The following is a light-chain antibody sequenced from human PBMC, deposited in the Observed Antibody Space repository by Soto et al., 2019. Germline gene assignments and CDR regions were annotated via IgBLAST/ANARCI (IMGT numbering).Light chain of an antibody. CDR3: AAWDDTLNGGV. Sequence: QSVLTQLPSASGTPGQRVTISCSGSSSNIGSHSVNWYQQLPGTAPKLLIYTNTQRPSGVPDRFSGSKSGTSASLAISGLQSEDEADYYCAAWDDTLNGGVFGGGTKLTVL. J-gene: IGLJ3*02. CDR1: SSNIGSHS. CDR2: TNT. V-gene: IGLV1-44*01.